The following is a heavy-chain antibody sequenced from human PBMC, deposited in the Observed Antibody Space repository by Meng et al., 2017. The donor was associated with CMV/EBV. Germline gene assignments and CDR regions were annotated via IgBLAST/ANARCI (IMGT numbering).Heavy chain of an antibody. D-gene: IGHD6-19*01. J-gene: IGHJ4*02. CDR1: GITFNNEA. V-gene: IGHV3-23*01. CDR2: IGTSGLYT. Sequence: ASGITFNNEARSGVRQAPGKGPEWVSAIGTSGLYTYYADSVKGRFTISRDIPKNTLYLQMNNLRVEDTAVYYCASRDAVAGRRAFDYWGQGTLVTVSS. CDR3: ASRDAVAGRRAFDY.